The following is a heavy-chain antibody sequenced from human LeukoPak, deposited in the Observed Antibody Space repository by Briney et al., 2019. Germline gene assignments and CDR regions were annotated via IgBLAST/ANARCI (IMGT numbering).Heavy chain of an antibody. CDR3: ARGPLYDILTGPPASGYSDY. Sequence: PSETLSLTCAVYGGSFSGYYWSWIRQPPGKGLEWIGEINHSGSTNYNPSLKSRVTISVDTSKNQFSLKLSSVTAADTAVYYCARGPLYDILTGPPASGYSDYWGQGTLVTVSS. CDR2: INHSGST. CDR1: GGSFSGYY. V-gene: IGHV4-34*01. J-gene: IGHJ4*02. D-gene: IGHD3-9*01.